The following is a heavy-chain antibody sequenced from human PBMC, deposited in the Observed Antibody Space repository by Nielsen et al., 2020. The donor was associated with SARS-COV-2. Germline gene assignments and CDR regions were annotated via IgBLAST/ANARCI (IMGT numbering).Heavy chain of an antibody. Sequence: GESLKISCAVSGFTIAGYGLSWVRQAPGKGLEWVSGISGSSGDTYYTNSVKGRFTMSRDDSKNTLFLQMYSLRAEDSAVYYCATEDCVDDDCWVQYWGQGPLVTVSS. J-gene: IGHJ4*02. CDR3: ATEDCVDDDCWVQY. V-gene: IGHV3-23*01. CDR2: ISGSSGDT. CDR1: GFTIAGYG. D-gene: IGHD2-21*02.